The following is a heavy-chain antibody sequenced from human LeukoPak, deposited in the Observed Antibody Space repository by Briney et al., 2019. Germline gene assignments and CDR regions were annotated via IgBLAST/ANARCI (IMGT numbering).Heavy chain of an antibody. J-gene: IGHJ6*02. CDR2: MNPNSGNT. V-gene: IGHV1-8*01. CDR1: GYTFTSYD. Sequence: ASVKVSCKASGYTFTSYDINWVRQATGQGLEWMGWMNPNSGNTGYAQKFQGRVTMTRNTSISTAYMELSSLRSEDTAVYYCASSAREYYYDSSGSYYYYYYGMDVWGQGTTVTVSS. D-gene: IGHD3-22*01. CDR3: ASSAREYYYDSSGSYYYYYYGMDV.